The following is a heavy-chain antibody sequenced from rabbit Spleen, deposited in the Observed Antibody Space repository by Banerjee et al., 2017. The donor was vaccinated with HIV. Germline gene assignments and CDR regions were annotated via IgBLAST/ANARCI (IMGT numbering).Heavy chain of an antibody. CDR3: ARDLVAAIGWNFNL. V-gene: IGHV1S40*01. CDR1: GFSFSSSDY. CDR2: IAGSSSGFT. D-gene: IGHD3-1*01. J-gene: IGHJ4*01. Sequence: QSLEESGGGLVQPEGSLTLTCKASGFSFSSSDYICWVRQAPGKGLEWISCIAGSSSGFTYYANWAKGRFTISKTSSTTVTLQMTSLTAADTATYFCARDLVAAIGWNFNLWGQGTLVTVS.